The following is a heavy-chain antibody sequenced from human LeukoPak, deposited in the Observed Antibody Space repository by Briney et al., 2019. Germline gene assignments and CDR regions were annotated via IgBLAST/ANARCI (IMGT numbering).Heavy chain of an antibody. CDR2: ILPIFGTA. V-gene: IGHV1-69*13. Sequence: SVKVSCKASGDTVTSYVISWVRQAPGQGLEWMGGILPIFGTAIYAQKFQGRVTVTADEPTSTAYMELSSLRSEDTAVYYCARAEDQGRYFDWLPGFASWGQGTLVTVSS. CDR3: ARAEDQGRYFDWLPGFAS. J-gene: IGHJ5*01. D-gene: IGHD3-9*01. CDR1: GDTVTSYV.